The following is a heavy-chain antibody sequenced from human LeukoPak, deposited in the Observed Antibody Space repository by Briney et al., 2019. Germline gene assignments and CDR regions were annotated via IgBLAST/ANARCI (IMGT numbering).Heavy chain of an antibody. J-gene: IGHJ4*01. CDR3: ARDAQRGFDYSNSLRY. CDR1: GFIFSHYG. Sequence: PGRSLRLSCAASGFIFSHYGMHRVRQAPGKGLEWVAVIWSDGSNRFYAGSVKGRFTISRDNAQNTVFLQMNSLRGEDTAVYYCARDAQRGFDYSNSLRYWGHGILVTVSS. D-gene: IGHD4-11*01. CDR2: IWSDGSNR. V-gene: IGHV3-33*01.